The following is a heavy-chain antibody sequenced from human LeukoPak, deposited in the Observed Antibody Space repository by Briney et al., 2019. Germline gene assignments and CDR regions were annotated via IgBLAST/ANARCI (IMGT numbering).Heavy chain of an antibody. J-gene: IGHJ4*02. D-gene: IGHD5/OR15-5a*01. CDR1: GFTFRDYY. V-gene: IGHV3-11*04. Sequence: PGGSLRLSCAASGFTFRDYYMSWIRQPPGKGLEWVSYISSSGSTIYYADSVKGRFTISRDDAKNSLYLQMNSLSAEGTAVYYCARQKYLRGPDVEYFDYWGQGTLVTVSS. CDR3: ARQKYLRGPDVEYFDY. CDR2: ISSSGSTI.